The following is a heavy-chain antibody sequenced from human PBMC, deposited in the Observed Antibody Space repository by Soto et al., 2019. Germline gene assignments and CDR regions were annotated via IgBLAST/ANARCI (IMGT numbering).Heavy chain of an antibody. CDR2: IKQDGSEK. J-gene: IGHJ5*02. D-gene: IGHD3-16*01. CDR1: GFTFSDYW. Sequence: EAQLMESGGGLVQPGGSLRVSCAVSGFTFSDYWMSWVRQAPGKGLEWVAKIKQDGSEKDYVDSVKGRFTISRDNANNSLYLHMYSLRVEDTAIYYCARGGRDAYDWFDPWGQGTLVTVSS. V-gene: IGHV3-7*01. CDR3: ARGGRDAYDWFDP.